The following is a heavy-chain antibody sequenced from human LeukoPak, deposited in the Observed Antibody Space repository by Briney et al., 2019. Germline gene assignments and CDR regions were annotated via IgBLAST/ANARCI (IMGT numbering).Heavy chain of an antibody. Sequence: ASVKVSCKASGYTFASYAMHWVRQAPGQRLEWMGWINAGNGNTKYSQEFQGRVTITRDTSASTAYMELRSLRSDDTAVYYCARDPVVVVVAAPNWFDPWGQGTLVTVSS. CDR1: GYTFASYA. D-gene: IGHD2-15*01. V-gene: IGHV1-3*01. CDR2: INAGNGNT. CDR3: ARDPVVVVVAAPNWFDP. J-gene: IGHJ5*02.